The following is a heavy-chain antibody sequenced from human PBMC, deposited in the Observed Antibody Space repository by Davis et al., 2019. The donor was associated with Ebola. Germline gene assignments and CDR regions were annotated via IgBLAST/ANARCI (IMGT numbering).Heavy chain of an antibody. Sequence: PGGSLRLSCTVSGGSISSHYWSWIRQPPGKGLEWIGYIYYSGSTNYNPSLKSRVTISVDTSKNQFSLKLSSVTAADTAVYYCARDLEGYYGSGSYSENWFDPWGQGTLVTVSS. CDR2: IYYSGST. J-gene: IGHJ5*02. V-gene: IGHV4-59*11. CDR1: GGSISSHY. D-gene: IGHD3-10*01. CDR3: ARDLEGYYGSGSYSENWFDP.